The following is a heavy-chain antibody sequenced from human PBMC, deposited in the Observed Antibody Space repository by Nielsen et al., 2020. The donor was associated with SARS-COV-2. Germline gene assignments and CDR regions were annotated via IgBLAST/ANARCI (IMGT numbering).Heavy chain of an antibody. V-gene: IGHV4-59*13. J-gene: IGHJ2*01. CDR2: IYYSGST. D-gene: IGHD3-16*01. CDR1: GGSISSYY. Sequence: SETLSLTCTVSGGSISSYYWSWIRQPPGKGLEWIGYIYYSGSTNYNPSLKSRVTISVDTSKNQFSLKLSSVTAADTAVYYCARLGPTDWYFDLWGRGTLVNVFS. CDR3: ARLGPTDWYFDL.